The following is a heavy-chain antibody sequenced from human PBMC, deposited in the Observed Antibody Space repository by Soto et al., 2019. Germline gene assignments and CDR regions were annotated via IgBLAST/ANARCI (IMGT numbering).Heavy chain of an antibody. CDR1: GFTFSSYA. Sequence: QVQLVESGGGVVQPGRSLRLSCAASGFTFSSYAMHWVRQAPGKGLEWVALISYDGSNKYYADSVKGRFTISRDNSKNTLYLQMNSLRAEDTAVYYCAREEGRYSSGWYSIDYWGQGTLVTVSS. D-gene: IGHD6-19*01. V-gene: IGHV3-30-3*01. CDR3: AREEGRYSSGWYSIDY. J-gene: IGHJ4*02. CDR2: ISYDGSNK.